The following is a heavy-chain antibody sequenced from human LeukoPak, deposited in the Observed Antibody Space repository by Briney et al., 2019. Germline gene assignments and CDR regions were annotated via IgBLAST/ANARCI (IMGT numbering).Heavy chain of an antibody. CDR2: IYTSGST. J-gene: IGHJ5*02. D-gene: IGHD1-7*01. Sequence: SETLSLTCTVSGGSISSYYWSWIRQPAGKGLEWLGRIYTSGSTNYNPSLKSRVTMSVDTSKNQFSLKLSSVTAADTAVYYCAREGFDWNYGGRWFDPWGQGTLVTVSS. V-gene: IGHV4-4*07. CDR1: GGSISSYY. CDR3: AREGFDWNYGGRWFDP.